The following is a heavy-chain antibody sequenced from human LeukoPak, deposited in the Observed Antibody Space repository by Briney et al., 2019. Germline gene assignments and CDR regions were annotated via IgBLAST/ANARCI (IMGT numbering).Heavy chain of an antibody. J-gene: IGHJ4*02. V-gene: IGHV4-4*02. CDR1: GFTFSSYAM. CDR2: IYHSGST. Sequence: GSLRLSCAASGFTFSSYAMSWVRQPPGKGLEWIGEIYHSGSTNYNPSLKSRVTISVDKFKNQFSLKLSSVTAADTAVYYCARGGTRVFAREMATITGYFDYWGQGTLVTVSS. D-gene: IGHD5-24*01. CDR3: ARGGTRVFAREMATITGYFDY.